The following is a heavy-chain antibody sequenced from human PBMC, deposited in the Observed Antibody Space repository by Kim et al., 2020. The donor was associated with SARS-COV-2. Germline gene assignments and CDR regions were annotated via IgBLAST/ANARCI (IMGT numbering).Heavy chain of an antibody. D-gene: IGHD6-6*01. CDR2: ISYDGSNK. Sequence: GGSLRLSCAASGFTFSSYAMHWVRQAPGKGLEWVAVISYDGSNKYYADSVKGRFTISRDNSKNTLYLQMNSLRAEDTAVYYCARGRGRHSSSSGFGGYWGQGTLVTVSS. J-gene: IGHJ4*02. V-gene: IGHV3-30*04. CDR3: ARGRGRHSSSSGFGGY. CDR1: GFTFSSYA.